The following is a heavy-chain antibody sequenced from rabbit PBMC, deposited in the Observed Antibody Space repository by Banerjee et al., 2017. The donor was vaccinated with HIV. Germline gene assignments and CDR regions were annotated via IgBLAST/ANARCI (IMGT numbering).Heavy chain of an antibody. D-gene: IGHD2-1*01. CDR3: AGESANTDGVSFEL. CDR1: GLDFGSSYW. V-gene: IGHV1S45*01. CDR2: IDAGTSGNT. Sequence: QEQLEESGGDLVKPEGSLTLTCKASGLDFGSSYWICWVRQAPGKGLEWIACIDAGTSGNTYYANWPKGRFTISKTSSTTVTLQMTSLTAADTATYFCAGESANTDGVSFELWGPGTLVTVS. J-gene: IGHJ4*01.